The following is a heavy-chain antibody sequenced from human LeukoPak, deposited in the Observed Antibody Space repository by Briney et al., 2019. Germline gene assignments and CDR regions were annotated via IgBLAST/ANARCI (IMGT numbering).Heavy chain of an antibody. CDR2: IYYSGST. CDR3: ASPGWYSSAFDI. V-gene: IGHV4-59*01. J-gene: IGHJ3*02. CDR1: GGSISSYY. D-gene: IGHD6-19*01. Sequence: PSETLSLTCTVSGGSISSYYWSWIRQPPGKGLEWIGYIYYSGSTNYNPSLESRVTISVDTSKNQFSLKLSSVTAADTAVYYCASPGWYSSAFDIWGQGTMVTVSS.